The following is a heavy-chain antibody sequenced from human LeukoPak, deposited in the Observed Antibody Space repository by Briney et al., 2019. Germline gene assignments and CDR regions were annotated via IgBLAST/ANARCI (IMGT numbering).Heavy chain of an antibody. CDR1: GYTFTGYY. D-gene: IGHD5-12*01. CDR2: INPNSGGT. J-gene: IGHJ3*02. Sequence: ASVKVSCKASGYTFTGYYMHWVRQAPGQGLEWMGWINPNSGGTNYAQKFQGRVTMTRDTSISTAYMELSRLRPDATAVYYCARERGYSGQDEAAGGDAFEISGHGKMVTVSS. CDR3: ARERGYSGQDEAAGGDAFEI. V-gene: IGHV1-2*02.